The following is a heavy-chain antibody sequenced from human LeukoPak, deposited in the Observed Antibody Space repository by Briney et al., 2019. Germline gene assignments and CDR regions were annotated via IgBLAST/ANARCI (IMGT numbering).Heavy chain of an antibody. Sequence: AVKVSCKSSGGTFSSYAISWLRQAPGQGLEWMGGIIPIFGTANYSQKFYGRVTITADEYTSTAYMELSSLKSEDTAVYYCARGYSSGWYDYWGQGTLVTVSS. D-gene: IGHD6-19*01. CDR2: IIPIFGTA. CDR3: ARGYSSGWYDY. V-gene: IGHV1-69*01. J-gene: IGHJ4*02. CDR1: GGTFSSYA.